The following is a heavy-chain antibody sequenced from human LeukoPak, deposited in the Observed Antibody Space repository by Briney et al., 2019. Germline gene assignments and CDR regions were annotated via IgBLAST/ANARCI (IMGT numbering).Heavy chain of an antibody. Sequence: ASVKVSCKASGYTFTSYDISWVRQAPGQGLEWMGWISAYNGNTNYAQKPQGRVTMTTDTSTSTAYMELRSLRSDDTAVYYCARDYLPEDLIEMATIYDAFDIWGQGTMVTVSS. CDR1: GYTFTSYD. CDR3: ARDYLPEDLIEMATIYDAFDI. J-gene: IGHJ3*02. CDR2: ISAYNGNT. V-gene: IGHV1-18*01. D-gene: IGHD5-24*01.